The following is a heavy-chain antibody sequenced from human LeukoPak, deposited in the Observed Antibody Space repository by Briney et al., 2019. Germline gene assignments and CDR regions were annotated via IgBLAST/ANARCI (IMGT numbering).Heavy chain of an antibody. CDR3: ARGLPIGY. CDR1: GFTFSSYS. Sequence: GGSLRLSCAAYGFTFSSYSMNWVRQAPGKGLEWVSYISSSSSTIYYADSVEGRFTISRDNAKNSLYLQMNSLRAEDTAVYYCARGLPIGYWGQGTLVTVSS. V-gene: IGHV3-48*04. J-gene: IGHJ4*02. CDR2: ISSSSSTI.